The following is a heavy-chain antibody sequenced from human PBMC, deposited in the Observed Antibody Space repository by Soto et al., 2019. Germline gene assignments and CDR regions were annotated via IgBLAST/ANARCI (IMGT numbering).Heavy chain of an antibody. CDR3: ARQIYDSDTGPNFQYYFDS. D-gene: IGHD3-22*01. J-gene: IGHJ4*02. CDR1: GYGFAGYW. CDR2: IDPSDTQT. V-gene: IGHV5-10-1*01. Sequence: GESLKISCKGSGYGFAGYWITWVRQKPGKGLEWMGRIDPSDTQTYYSPSFRGHVTISATKSITTVFLQWSSLRASDTAMYYCARQIYDSDTGPNFQYYFDSWGQGTPVTVSS.